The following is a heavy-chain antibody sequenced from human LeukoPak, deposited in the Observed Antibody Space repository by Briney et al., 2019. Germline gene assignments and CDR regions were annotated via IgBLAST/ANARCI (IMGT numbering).Heavy chain of an antibody. Sequence: GGSLRLSCAASGFTVSSNYMSWVRQAPGKGLEWVATIKQGGSDKFYVDSVKGRFTISGDNAKNSVYLEMNSLRVEDTAVYYCARDTFGLWGQGTLVTVSS. CDR2: IKQGGSDK. J-gene: IGHJ4*02. D-gene: IGHD2/OR15-2a*01. V-gene: IGHV3-7*01. CDR3: ARDTFGL. CDR1: GFTVSSNY.